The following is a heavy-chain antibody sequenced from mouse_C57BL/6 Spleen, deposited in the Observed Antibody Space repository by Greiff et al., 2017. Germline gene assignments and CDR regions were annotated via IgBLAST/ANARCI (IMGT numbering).Heavy chain of an antibody. Sequence: EVQLQESGGGLVQPGGSMKLSCAASGFTFSDAWMDWVRQSPEKGLEWVAEIRNKANNHATYYAESVKGRFTISRDDSKSSVYLQMNSLRAEDTGIYYCTRAMVTTYPFDYWGQGTTLTVSS. CDR1: GFTFSDAW. J-gene: IGHJ2*01. V-gene: IGHV6-6*01. CDR2: IRNKANNHAT. CDR3: TRAMVTTYPFDY. D-gene: IGHD2-3*01.